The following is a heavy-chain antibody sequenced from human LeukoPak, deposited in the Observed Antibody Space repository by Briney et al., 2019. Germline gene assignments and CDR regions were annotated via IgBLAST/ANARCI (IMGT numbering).Heavy chain of an antibody. V-gene: IGHV3-66*01. CDR3: AREGSSSWYSALYFDY. D-gene: IGHD6-13*01. CDR1: GFTVSSNY. J-gene: IGHJ4*02. CDR2: IYSGGST. Sequence: GGSLRLSCAASGFTVSSNYMSWVRQAPGKGLEWVSVIYSGGSTYYADSVKGRFTISRDNSKNSLYLQMNSLRAEDTAVYYCAREGSSSWYSALYFDYWGQGTLVTVSS.